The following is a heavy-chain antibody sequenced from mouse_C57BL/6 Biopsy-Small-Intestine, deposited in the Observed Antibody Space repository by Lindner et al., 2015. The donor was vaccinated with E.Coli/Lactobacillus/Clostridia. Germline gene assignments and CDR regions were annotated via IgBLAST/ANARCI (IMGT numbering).Heavy chain of an antibody. CDR3: ARTRGGNNIWYYYYYGMDV. D-gene: IGHD1-1*01. CDR1: NFTFSTYG. V-gene: IGHV1-74*01. CDR2: ISGTNGDT. Sequence: SVKVSCKASNFTFSTYGINWVRQAPGQGLEWMGWISGTNGDTKYAQKYQGRVTMTTDTSTSTAYMELRSLTSDDSAVYYCARTRGGNNIWYYYYYGMDVWGQGTTVTVSS. J-gene: IGHJ1*01.